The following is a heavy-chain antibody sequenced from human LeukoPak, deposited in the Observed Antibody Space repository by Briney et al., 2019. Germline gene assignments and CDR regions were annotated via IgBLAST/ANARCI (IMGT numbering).Heavy chain of an antibody. D-gene: IGHD3-22*01. CDR3: ARESLDSKRTGFDY. CDR2: MNPNSGNT. V-gene: IGHV1-8*01. Sequence: ASVKVSCKASGYTFTSYDINWVRQATGQGLEWMGWMNPNSGNTGYAQKFQGRVTMTRNTSISTAYMELSSLRSEDTAVYYCARESLDSKRTGFDYWGQGTLVTVSS. CDR1: GYTFTSYD. J-gene: IGHJ4*02.